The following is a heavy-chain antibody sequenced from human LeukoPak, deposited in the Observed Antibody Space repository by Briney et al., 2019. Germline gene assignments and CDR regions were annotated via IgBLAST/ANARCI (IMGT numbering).Heavy chain of an antibody. CDR1: GFTFSSYG. CDR3: AKDLERFGELLQFDY. D-gene: IGHD3-10*01. V-gene: IGHV3-30*02. Sequence: GGSLRLSCAASGFTFSSYGVHWVRQAPGKGLEWVAFIRYDGSNKYYADSVKGRFTISRDNSKNTLYLQMNSLRAEDTAVDYCAKDLERFGELLQFDYWGQGTLVTVSS. CDR2: IRYDGSNK. J-gene: IGHJ4*02.